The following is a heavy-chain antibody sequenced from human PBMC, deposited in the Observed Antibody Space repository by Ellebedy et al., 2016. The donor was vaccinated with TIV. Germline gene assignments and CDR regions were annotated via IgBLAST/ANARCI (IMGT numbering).Heavy chain of an antibody. Sequence: SGPTLVKPTQTLTLTCTFSGFSLSTVGMCVSWIRQPPGKALEWLARIDWDDDKYYNTSLGTRLTISKDTSKNQVVLTLTNVDPVDTATYYCARVPPLGGWKFDSWGQGTLVTVSS. V-gene: IGHV2-70*11. CDR1: GFSLSTVGMC. CDR2: IDWDDDK. J-gene: IGHJ4*02. D-gene: IGHD6-19*01. CDR3: ARVPPLGGWKFDS.